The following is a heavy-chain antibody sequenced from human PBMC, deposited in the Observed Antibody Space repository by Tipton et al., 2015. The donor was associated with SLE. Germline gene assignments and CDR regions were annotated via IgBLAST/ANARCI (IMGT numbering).Heavy chain of an antibody. V-gene: IGHV3-74*01. CDR3: ARGDANSGDY. CDR2: NNPDGSTT. D-gene: IGHD5-24*01. J-gene: IGHJ4*02. Sequence: SLRLSCAASGFTFSRHWMNWVRQAPGKGLVWVSRNNPDGSTTDYADSVKGRFTISRDNAKNTLYLEMNSLRDEDTAVYYCARGDANSGDYWGQGTLATVSS. CDR1: GFTFSRHW.